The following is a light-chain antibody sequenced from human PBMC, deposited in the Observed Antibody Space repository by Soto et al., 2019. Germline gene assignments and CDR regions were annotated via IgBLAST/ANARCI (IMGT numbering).Light chain of an antibody. V-gene: IGLV2-14*01. Sequence: QSALTQPASVSGSPGQSITISCTGTSSDIGGYNYVSWYQQHPGKAPKLMIYAVSYRPSGVSDRFSGSKSGNTASLTISGLQAEDEADYHCSSFATTTTPVFRGRTKLTV. J-gene: IGLJ2*01. CDR1: SSDIGGYNY. CDR2: AVS. CDR3: SSFATTTTPV.